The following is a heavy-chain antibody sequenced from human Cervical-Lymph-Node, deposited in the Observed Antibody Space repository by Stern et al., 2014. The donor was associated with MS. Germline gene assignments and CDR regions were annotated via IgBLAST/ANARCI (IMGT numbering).Heavy chain of an antibody. Sequence: VQLVESGGGVVQPGRSLRLSCAASGFTFSNYDIHWVRHAPGTGLEWVAVNWFDGSEKFYEDSVKGRFTISRDNSKNTLYLQMNSLSPEDTAMYYCARASYSSTWSFDSWGQGSLVTVSS. CDR1: GFTFSNYD. CDR3: ARASYSSTWSFDS. V-gene: IGHV3-33*01. D-gene: IGHD6-6*01. J-gene: IGHJ4*02. CDR2: NWFDGSEK.